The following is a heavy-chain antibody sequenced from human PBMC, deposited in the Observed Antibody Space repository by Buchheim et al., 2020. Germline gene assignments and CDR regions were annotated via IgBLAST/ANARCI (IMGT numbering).Heavy chain of an antibody. D-gene: IGHD3-16*01. CDR2: INHSGST. CDR1: GGSFSGYY. Sequence: QVQLQQWGAGLLKPSETLSLTCAVYGGSFSGYYWSWIRQPPGKGLEWIGEINHSGSTNYNPSLKSRVTISVDTSKNQFTLKLSSVTAADTAVYYCARVSSNFGPSFDYWGQGTL. J-gene: IGHJ4*02. CDR3: ARVSSNFGPSFDY. V-gene: IGHV4-34*01.